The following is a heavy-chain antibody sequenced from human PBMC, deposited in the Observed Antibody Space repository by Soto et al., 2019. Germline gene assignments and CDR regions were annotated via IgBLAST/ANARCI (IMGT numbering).Heavy chain of an antibody. V-gene: IGHV4-34*01. CDR1: GGSIGGFY. CDR3: ARKSGTVTYYFAY. CDR2: INHSAST. D-gene: IGHD1-1*01. J-gene: IGHJ4*02. Sequence: PCEILSLTCVDEGGSIGGFYWRWIRQPPGKGLEWIGEINHSASTKYNPYLKSRVTISVDTYKNQFSMKLSSVTAADTAVYYCARKSGTVTYYFAYWGQGTMVTVSS.